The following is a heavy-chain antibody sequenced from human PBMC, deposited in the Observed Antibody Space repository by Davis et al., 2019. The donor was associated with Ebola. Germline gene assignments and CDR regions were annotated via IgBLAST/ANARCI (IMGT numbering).Heavy chain of an antibody. D-gene: IGHD3-10*01. J-gene: IGHJ6*02. Sequence: AASVKVSCKASGYTFTSYYMHWVRQAPGQGLEWMGIINPSGGSTSYAQKFQGRVTMTRDTSTSTVYMELRSLRSDDTAVYYCARGSILWFGELVYYGMDVWGQGTTVTVSS. CDR2: INPSGGST. CDR3: ARGSILWFGELVYYGMDV. CDR1: GYTFTSYY. V-gene: IGHV1-46*01.